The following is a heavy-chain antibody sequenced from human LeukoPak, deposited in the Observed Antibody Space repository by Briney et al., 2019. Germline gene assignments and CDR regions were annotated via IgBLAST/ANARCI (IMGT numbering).Heavy chain of an antibody. CDR2: INPNNGDT. J-gene: IGHJ6*03. CDR1: GYTFTGYY. Sequence: ASVKVSCKASGYTFTGYYMHWVRQAPGQGLEWMGWINPNNGDTHYAQKFQGTVTMTRDTSISTAYMEPSSLRSDDTAVYYCARGVAGVYFYYYMDVWGKGTTVTVSS. CDR3: ARGVAGVYFYYYMDV. V-gene: IGHV1-2*02. D-gene: IGHD1-14*01.